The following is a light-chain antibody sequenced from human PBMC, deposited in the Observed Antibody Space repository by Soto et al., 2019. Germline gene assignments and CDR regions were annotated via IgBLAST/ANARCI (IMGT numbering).Light chain of an antibody. CDR3: AAWDDSLGAVV. Sequence: QSVLTQPPSVSAAPGQRVTISCSGSISNIGNNNAYWYQHVPGTAPKLIIHHNTLRPSWVPDRFSGSKSGTSASLAISGLQSDDDSDYYCAAWDDSLGAVVFGGGTKLTVL. CDR1: ISNIGNNN. J-gene: IGLJ2*01. CDR2: HNT. V-gene: IGLV1-47*02.